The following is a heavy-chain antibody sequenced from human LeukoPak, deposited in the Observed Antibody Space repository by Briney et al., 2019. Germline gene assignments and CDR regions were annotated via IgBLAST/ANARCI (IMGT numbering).Heavy chain of an antibody. CDR2: IYYSGST. V-gene: IGHV4-30-4*01. CDR3: ARGRLYVTGEQPHHFDH. CDR1: GGSISSGDYY. D-gene: IGHD7-27*01. J-gene: IGHJ4*02. Sequence: SETLSLTCTVSGGSISSGDYYWSWIRQPPGKGQEWIGYIYYSGSTYYNPPLKSRVTISVDTSKNQFSLQLRSVTPEDTAVYYCARGRLYVTGEQPHHFDHWGQGTLVTVSS.